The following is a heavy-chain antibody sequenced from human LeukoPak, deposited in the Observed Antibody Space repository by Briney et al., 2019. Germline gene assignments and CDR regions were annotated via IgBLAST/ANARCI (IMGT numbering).Heavy chain of an antibody. D-gene: IGHD6-13*01. V-gene: IGHV3-7*01. J-gene: IGHJ4*02. Sequence: GGSLRLSCVASGFTFSNYSMSWVRQAPGKGLEWVANIKEDGSQKDYVDSVKGRFTISRDNAKNSVYLQVSSLRVEDTAVYYCVSQQVVPHWGQGTRVTVSS. CDR2: IKEDGSQK. CDR3: VSQQVVPH. CDR1: GFTFSNYS.